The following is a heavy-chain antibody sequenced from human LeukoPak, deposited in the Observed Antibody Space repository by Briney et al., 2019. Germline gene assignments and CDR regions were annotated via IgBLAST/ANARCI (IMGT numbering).Heavy chain of an antibody. D-gene: IGHD2-2*01. V-gene: IGHV4-39*02. CDR2: IYSSGST. J-gene: IGHJ5*02. CDR3: ARDPPDCRSSSCRWGGWIGP. CDR1: GVSISSSSYY. Sequence: SETLSLTCTVSGVSISSSSYYWGWIRQPPGKGLEWIGSIYSSGSTYYSPSLKSRVSISVDTSKNQFSLKLSSVTAADTAVYYCARDPPDCRSSSCRWGGWIGPWGQGTLVTVSS.